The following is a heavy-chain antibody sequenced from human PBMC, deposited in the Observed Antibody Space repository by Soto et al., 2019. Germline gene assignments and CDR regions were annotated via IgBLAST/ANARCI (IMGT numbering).Heavy chain of an antibody. CDR3: ARWSNYYGMDV. V-gene: IGHV1-2*02. J-gene: IGHJ6*02. CDR2: INPKSGGT. CDR1: GYTFTGYY. Sequence: QVQLVQSGAEVKKPGASVKVSCKASGYTFTGYYMHWVRQAPGQGLEWMGWINPKSGGTNYAPRFQGRVTMTRDTSISTAYMELSRLTSDDTAMYYCARWSNYYGMDVWGQGTTVTVSS.